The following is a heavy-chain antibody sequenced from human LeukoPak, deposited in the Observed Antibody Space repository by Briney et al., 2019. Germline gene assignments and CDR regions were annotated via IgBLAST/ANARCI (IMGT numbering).Heavy chain of an antibody. D-gene: IGHD3-22*01. CDR2: IYYSGST. J-gene: IGHJ4*02. Sequence: NPSETLSLTCTVSGGSISSYYWSWIRQPPGKGLEWIGYIYYSGSTNYNPSLKSRVTISVDTSKNQFSLKLSSVTAADTAVYYCARGRTLYYDSSGYYCDYWGQGTLVTVSS. CDR3: ARGRTLYYDSSGYYCDY. CDR1: GGSISSYY. V-gene: IGHV4-59*01.